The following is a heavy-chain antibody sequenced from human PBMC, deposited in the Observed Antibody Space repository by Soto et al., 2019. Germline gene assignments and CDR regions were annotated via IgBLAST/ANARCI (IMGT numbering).Heavy chain of an antibody. J-gene: IGHJ6*04. CDR2: ISTSGGST. D-gene: IGHD2-8*01. Sequence: PGGSLRLSCAASGFTFSSFVMTWVRQAPGKGLKWVSAISTSGGSTYYADSVKGRFTISRDNSKNTLYLQMNSLRAEDTAVYYCAKEGEYCTYGACAAVWGKGTTVTVSS. CDR3: AKEGEYCTYGACAAV. CDR1: GFTFSSFV. V-gene: IGHV3-23*01.